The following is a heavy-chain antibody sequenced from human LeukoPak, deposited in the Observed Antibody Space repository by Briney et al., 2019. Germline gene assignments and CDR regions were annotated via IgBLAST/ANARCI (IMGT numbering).Heavy chain of an antibody. Sequence: SQTLSPTCTVSGGSISSGDYYWSWIRQPPGKGLEWIGYIYYSGSTYYNPSLKSRVTISVDTSKNQFSLKLSSVTAADTAVYYCARGTPNYDFLVDYWGQGTLVTVSS. CDR3: ARGTPNYDFLVDY. V-gene: IGHV4-30-4*01. CDR2: IYYSGST. J-gene: IGHJ4*02. D-gene: IGHD3-3*01. CDR1: GGSISSGDYY.